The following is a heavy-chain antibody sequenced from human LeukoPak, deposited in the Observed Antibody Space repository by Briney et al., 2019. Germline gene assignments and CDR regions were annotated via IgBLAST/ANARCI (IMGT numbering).Heavy chain of an antibody. CDR2: IYYSGST. CDR3: ARVGVDAMTFDY. Sequence: SETLSLTCTVSGGSISSYYWSWIRQPPGKGLEWIGNIYYSGSTNYNPSLKSRVTISVDTSKNQFSLKLSSVTAADTAVYYCARVGVDAMTFDYWGQGTLVTVSS. J-gene: IGHJ4*02. V-gene: IGHV4-59*12. D-gene: IGHD2-2*01. CDR1: GGSISSYY.